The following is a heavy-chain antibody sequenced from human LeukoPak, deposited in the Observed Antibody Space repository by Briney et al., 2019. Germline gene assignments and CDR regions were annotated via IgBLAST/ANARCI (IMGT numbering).Heavy chain of an antibody. Sequence: GGSLRLSCAASGFTFSSYGMHWVRQAPGKGLEWVAFIRYDGSNKYYADSVKGRFTISRDNSKNTLYLQMNSLRAEDTAVYYCAKRRDDILTGYNIGVDYWGQGTLVTVSS. D-gene: IGHD3-9*01. V-gene: IGHV3-30*02. J-gene: IGHJ4*02. CDR3: AKRRDDILTGYNIGVDY. CDR1: GFTFSSYG. CDR2: IRYDGSNK.